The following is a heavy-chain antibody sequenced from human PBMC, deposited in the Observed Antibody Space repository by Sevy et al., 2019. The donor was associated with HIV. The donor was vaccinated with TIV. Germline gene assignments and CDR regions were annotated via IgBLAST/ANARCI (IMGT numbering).Heavy chain of an antibody. CDR2: IYHSGST. V-gene: IGHV4-38-2*01. J-gene: IGHJ3*02. D-gene: IGHD6-6*01. CDR1: GYSISSDYF. Sequence: SETLSLTCAVSGYSISSDYFWGWIRQPPGKGLEWIGSIYHSGSTYYNPSLKSRVTISVDTSKNQFSLKLSSVTAADTAEYYCARILAARRHMPYDAFDIWGQGTMVTVS. CDR3: ARILAARRHMPYDAFDI.